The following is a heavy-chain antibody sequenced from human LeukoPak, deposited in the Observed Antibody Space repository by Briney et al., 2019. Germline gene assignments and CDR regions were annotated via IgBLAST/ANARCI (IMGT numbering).Heavy chain of an antibody. CDR2: ISYDTRNT. J-gene: IGHJ4*02. Sequence: GGSLRLSCAASGFTVSSNYMSWVRQAPGKGLEWVALISYDTRNTHYADSVKGRFTISRDNSKNTLYLQMNSLRAEDTAVYYCAKAPGLAPNSGFDYWGQGTLVTVSS. D-gene: IGHD5-12*01. CDR3: AKAPGLAPNSGFDY. CDR1: GFTVSSNY. V-gene: IGHV3-30*18.